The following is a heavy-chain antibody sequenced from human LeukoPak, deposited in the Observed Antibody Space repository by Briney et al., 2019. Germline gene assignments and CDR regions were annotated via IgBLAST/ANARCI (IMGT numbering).Heavy chain of an antibody. D-gene: IGHD1-7*01. V-gene: IGHV1-69*13. Sequence: SVKVSCEASGGTFSSYAISWVRQAPGQGLEWMGGIIPIFGTANYAQKFQGRVTITADESTSTAYMELSSLRSEDTAVYYCARVKLQGSYYYYYGMDVWGQGTTVTVSS. CDR3: ARVKLQGSYYYYYGMDV. CDR1: GGTFSSYA. CDR2: IIPIFGTA. J-gene: IGHJ6*02.